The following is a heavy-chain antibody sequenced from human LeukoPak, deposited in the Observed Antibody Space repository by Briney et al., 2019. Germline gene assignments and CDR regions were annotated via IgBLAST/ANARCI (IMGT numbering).Heavy chain of an antibody. D-gene: IGHD6-13*01. CDR2: IYSGGST. CDR3: ARGGSSSWYLDY. J-gene: IGHJ4*02. CDR1: GFTVSSNY. V-gene: IGHV3-53*01. Sequence: GGSLRLSCAASGFTVSSNYMSWVRQAPGKGLEWVSVIYSGGSTYYADSVKDRLTISRDNSKNTLYLQMNSLRAEDTAVYYCARGGSSSWYLDYWGQGTLVTVSS.